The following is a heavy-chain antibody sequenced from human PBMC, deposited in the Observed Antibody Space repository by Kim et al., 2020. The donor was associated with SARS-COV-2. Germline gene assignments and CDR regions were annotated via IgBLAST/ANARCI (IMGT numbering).Heavy chain of an antibody. CDR2: INPSGGSI. CDR3: ARDGDCSSTSCYFHYGMDV. V-gene: IGHV1-46*01. Sequence: ASVKVSCKASGYTFTSYYMHWVRQAPGQGLEWMGIINPSGGSISYAQKFQGRVTMTRDTSTSTVYMELSSLRSEDTAVYYCARDGDCSSTSCYFHYGMDVWGQGTTVTVSS. D-gene: IGHD2-2*01. CDR1: GYTFTSYY. J-gene: IGHJ6*02.